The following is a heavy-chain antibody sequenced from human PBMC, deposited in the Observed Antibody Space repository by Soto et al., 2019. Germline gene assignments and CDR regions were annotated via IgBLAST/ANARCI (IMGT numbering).Heavy chain of an antibody. D-gene: IGHD5-18*01. CDR3: ARDFDTAMVGIDY. J-gene: IGHJ4*02. CDR2: IWYDGSNK. V-gene: IGHV3-33*01. CDR1: GFTFSSYG. Sequence: HPGGSLRLSCAASGFTFSSYGMHWVRQAPGKGLEWVAVIWYDGSNKYYADSVKGRFTISRDNSKNTLYLQMNSLRAEDTAVYYCARDFDTAMVGIDYWGQGTLVTVSS.